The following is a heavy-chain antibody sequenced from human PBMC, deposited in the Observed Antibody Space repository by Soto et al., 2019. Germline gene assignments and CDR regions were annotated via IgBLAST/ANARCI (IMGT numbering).Heavy chain of an antibody. CDR3: AAYPYYDFWSGYSLDD. CDR1: GFTFTSSA. J-gene: IGHJ4*02. D-gene: IGHD3-3*01. CDR2: IVVGSGNT. Sequence: ASVKVSCKASGFTFTSSAVQWVRQARGQRLEWIGWIVVGSGNTNYAQKFQERVTITRDMSTSTAYMELSSLRSEDTAVYYCAAYPYYDFWSGYSLDDWGQGTRVTVSS. V-gene: IGHV1-58*01.